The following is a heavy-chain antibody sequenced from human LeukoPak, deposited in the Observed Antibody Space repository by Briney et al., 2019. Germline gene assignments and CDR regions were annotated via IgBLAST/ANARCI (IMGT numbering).Heavy chain of an antibody. D-gene: IGHD2-21*02. CDR1: GFIFTNYA. Sequence: GGSLRLSCVPSGFIFTNYARSWVRQPPGKGLEWVSSISGSGGSTHYVDSVKGRFTISRDNSKDTLFLQMHSLRPEDTAVYYCVREDTPATANYWGQGTLVTISS. CDR3: VREDTPATANY. V-gene: IGHV3-23*01. J-gene: IGHJ4*02. CDR2: ISGSGGST.